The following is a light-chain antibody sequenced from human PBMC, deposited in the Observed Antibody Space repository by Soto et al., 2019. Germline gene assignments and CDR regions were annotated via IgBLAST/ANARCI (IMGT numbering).Light chain of an antibody. Sequence: DIVMTQSPDSLAVSLGERATINCKSSQNLLYSSNNYNYLAWYQQKAGQPPKLLIYWASTRESGVPDRFSGGGSGTDFTLTISSLQAEDVAVYYCKQYYRNPTTFCKGTKLEI. CDR2: WAS. CDR3: KQYYRNPTT. V-gene: IGKV4-1*01. J-gene: IGKJ2*01. CDR1: QNLLYSSNNYNY.